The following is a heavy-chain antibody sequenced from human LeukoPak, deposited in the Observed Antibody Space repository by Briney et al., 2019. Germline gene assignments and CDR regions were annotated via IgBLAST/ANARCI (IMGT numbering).Heavy chain of an antibody. J-gene: IGHJ6*03. V-gene: IGHV1-18*01. D-gene: IGHD3-9*01. CDR3: ARGLRFYDILTGYSAKYYYYYYMDV. Sequence: ASVKVSCKASGYTFTSYGISWVRQAPGQGLEWMGRISAYNGNTNYAQKLQGRVTMTTDTSTSTAYMELRSLRSDDTAVYYCARGLRFYDILTGYSAKYYYYYYMDVWGKGTTVTISS. CDR2: ISAYNGNT. CDR1: GYTFTSYG.